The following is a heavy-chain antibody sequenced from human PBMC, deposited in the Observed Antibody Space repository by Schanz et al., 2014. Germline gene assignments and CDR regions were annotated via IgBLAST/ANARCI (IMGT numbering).Heavy chain of an antibody. V-gene: IGHV3-11*01. J-gene: IGHJ4*02. Sequence: VHLLESGGGLVQPGGSLRLSCTASGFPFSDYFMAWIRQPPGRGLEWVSYIGNGGVTIYYADSVKGRFTISRDNAKNSLYLEMNSLRPEDTAIYYCAKNQYDDVDLSSFYFDFWGQGTLVTVSS. CDR3: AKNQYDDVDLSSFYFDF. CDR1: GFPFSDYF. D-gene: IGHD3-10*02. CDR2: IGNGGVTI.